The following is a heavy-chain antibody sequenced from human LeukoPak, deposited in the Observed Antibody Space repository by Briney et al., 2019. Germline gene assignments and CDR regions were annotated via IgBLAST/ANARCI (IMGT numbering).Heavy chain of an antibody. D-gene: IGHD2-15*01. V-gene: IGHV1-46*01. J-gene: IGHJ4*02. CDR1: GYTFTSYY. CDR2: INPSGGST. CDR3: ARALVSVVVAADVWSFDY. Sequence: ASVKVSCKASGYTFTSYYMHWVRQAPGQGLEWMGIINPSGGSTSYAQKFQGRVTMTRDTSTSTVYMELSSLRSEDTAVYYCARALVSVVVAADVWSFDYWGQGTLVTVSS.